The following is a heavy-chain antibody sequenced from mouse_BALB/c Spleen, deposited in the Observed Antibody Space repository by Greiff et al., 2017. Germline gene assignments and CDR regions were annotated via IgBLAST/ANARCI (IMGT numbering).Heavy chain of an antibody. CDR2: INPGSSTI. J-gene: IGHJ4*01. Sequence: DVKLPESGGGLVQPGGSLNLSCAASGFDFSRYWMSLARQAPGKGQEWIGEINPGSSTINYTPSLKDKFIISRDNAKNTLYLQMSKVRSEDTALYYCARNSNYDYAMDYWGQGTSVTVSS. CDR3: ARNSNYDYAMDY. V-gene: IGHV4-2*02. D-gene: IGHD2-5*01. CDR1: GFDFSRYW.